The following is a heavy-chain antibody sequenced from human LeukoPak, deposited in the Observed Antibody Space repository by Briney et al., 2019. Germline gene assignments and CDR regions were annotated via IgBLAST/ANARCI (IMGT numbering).Heavy chain of an antibody. D-gene: IGHD2-15*01. J-gene: IGHJ4*02. CDR3: ARDAFHCSGGSCYRALYFDY. CDR2: INHSGST. CDR1: GGSFSGYY. Sequence: PSETLSLTCAVYGGSFSGYYWSWIRQPPGKGLEWIGEINHSGSTNYNPSLKSRVTISVDTSKNQFSLKLSSVTAADTAVYYCARDAFHCSGGSCYRALYFDYWGQGTLVTVSS. V-gene: IGHV4-34*01.